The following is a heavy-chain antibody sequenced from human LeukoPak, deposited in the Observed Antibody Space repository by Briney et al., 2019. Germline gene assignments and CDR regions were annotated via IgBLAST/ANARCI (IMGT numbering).Heavy chain of an antibody. CDR2: ITAYNGNT. CDR1: GYTFTSYG. D-gene: IGHD2-2*01. CDR3: TRGDAMSP. V-gene: IGHV1-18*04. Sequence: AASENVSYKSSGYTFTSYGISWVRHPPRRRLEWMGFITAYNGNTNYAQKLQDRVTMTTDTSTSTAYTELRSLRYDDTAVYYCTRGDAMSPWGQGTLVTVSS. J-gene: IGHJ5*02.